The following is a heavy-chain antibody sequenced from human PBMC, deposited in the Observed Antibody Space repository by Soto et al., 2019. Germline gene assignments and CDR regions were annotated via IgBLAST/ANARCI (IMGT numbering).Heavy chain of an antibody. J-gene: IGHJ4*02. CDR3: ARGIWTMDRGAYYFDY. V-gene: IGHV1-3*01. CDR1: GCTFTNYA. CDR2: INAGNGHT. Sequence: ASVKVSCKASGCTFTNYAMQWVRQAPGQRLEWMGWINAGNGHTKYSQNFQGRVTITRDTSASTAYMELSSLISEDAAVYYCARGIWTMDRGAYYFDYWGQG. D-gene: IGHD3-10*01.